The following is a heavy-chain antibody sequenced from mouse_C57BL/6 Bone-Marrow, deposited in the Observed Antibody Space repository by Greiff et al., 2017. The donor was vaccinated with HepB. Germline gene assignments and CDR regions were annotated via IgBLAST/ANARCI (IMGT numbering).Heavy chain of an antibody. J-gene: IGHJ3*01. CDR3: AREGSSGYGFAY. CDR2: IDPSDSYT. V-gene: IGHV1-50*01. CDR1: GYTFTSYW. Sequence: QVHVKQSGAELVKPGASVKLSCKASGYTFTSYWMQWVKQRPGQGLEWIGEIDPSDSYTNYNQKFKGKATLTVDTSSSTAYMQLSSLTSEDSAVYYCAREGSSGYGFAYWGQGTLVTVSA. D-gene: IGHD3-2*02.